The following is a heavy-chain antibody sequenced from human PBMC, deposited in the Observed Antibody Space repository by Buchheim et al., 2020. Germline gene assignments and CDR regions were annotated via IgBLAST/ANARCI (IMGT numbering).Heavy chain of an antibody. D-gene: IGHD3-16*02. J-gene: IGHJ4*02. CDR2: IYHSGST. Sequence: QLQLQESGSGLVKPSQTLSLTCAVSGGSISSGGYSWSWIRQPPGKGLEWIGYIYHSGSTYYNPSLKSRVTISVDRSKNKFSLKLSSVTAADTAVYYCARGELDDYVWGSYRPYYFDYWGQGTL. V-gene: IGHV4-30-2*01. CDR3: ARGELDDYVWGSYRPYYFDY. CDR1: GGSISSGGYS.